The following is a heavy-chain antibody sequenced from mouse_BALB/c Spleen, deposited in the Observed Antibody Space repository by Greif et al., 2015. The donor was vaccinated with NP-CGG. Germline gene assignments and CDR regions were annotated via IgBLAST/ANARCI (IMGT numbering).Heavy chain of an antibody. J-gene: IGHJ4*01. V-gene: IGHV1-20*02. Sequence: VQLKESGPELVKPGASVKISCKASGYSFTGYFMNWVMQSHGKSLEWIGRINPYNGDTFYNQKFKGKATLTVDKSSSTAHMELRSLASEDSAVYYCARGDGYYAMDYWGQGTSVTVPS. CDR3: ARGDGYYAMDY. CDR2: INPYNGDT. CDR1: GYSFTGYF. D-gene: IGHD2-3*01.